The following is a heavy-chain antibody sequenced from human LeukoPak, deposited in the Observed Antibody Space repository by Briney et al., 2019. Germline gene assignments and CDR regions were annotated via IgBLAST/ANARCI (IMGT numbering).Heavy chain of an antibody. Sequence: ASVKVSCKASGGTFSSYAISWVRQAPGQGLEWMGRIIPIFGTANYAQKFQGRVTITTDESTSTAYMELSSLRSEDTAGYYCAGFMGLYVWGSYRSHDAFDIWGQGTMVTVSS. D-gene: IGHD3-16*02. CDR2: IIPIFGTA. CDR3: AGFMGLYVWGSYRSHDAFDI. J-gene: IGHJ3*02. CDR1: GGTFSSYA. V-gene: IGHV1-69*05.